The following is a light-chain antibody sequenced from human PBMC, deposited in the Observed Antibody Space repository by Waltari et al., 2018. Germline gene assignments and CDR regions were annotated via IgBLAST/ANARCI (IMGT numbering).Light chain of an antibody. CDR2: EVS. V-gene: IGLV2-14*01. CDR3: SSYTSSSTYV. Sequence: QSPLTPPASVSGSPGQSITIPFTGPRSVVCGYNYVFWYQHHPGKAPKLMIFEVSNRPAGVSNRFAGSKSGNTASLTISGLQAEDEADYYCSSYTSSSTYVFGTGTKVTVL. J-gene: IGLJ1*01. CDR1: RSVVCGYNY.